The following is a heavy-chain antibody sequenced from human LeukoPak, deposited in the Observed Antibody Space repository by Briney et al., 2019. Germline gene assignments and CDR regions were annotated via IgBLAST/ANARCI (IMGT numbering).Heavy chain of an antibody. D-gene: IGHD2-2*01. CDR1: XASISNYC. Sequence: SETLSLTGTVSXASISNYCWSWIRQPPGKGLEWMRFIYYNGRTNYNPSLKSRFTISLDTSKNQFSLKLSSVTAADTAVYYCARGADCSSTSCYGHWFDPWGQGTLVTVSS. CDR2: IYYNGRT. CDR3: ARGADCSSTSCYGHWFDP. V-gene: IGHV4-59*01. J-gene: IGHJ5*02.